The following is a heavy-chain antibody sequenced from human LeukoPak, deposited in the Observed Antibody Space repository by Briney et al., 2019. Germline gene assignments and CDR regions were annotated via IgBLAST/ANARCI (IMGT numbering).Heavy chain of an antibody. J-gene: IGHJ5*02. D-gene: IGHD3-10*01. V-gene: IGHV1-8*01. CDR2: MNPNNGNT. CDR1: GFTFTSYD. Sequence: ASVKVSCKASGFTFTSYDINWVRQAAGQGLEWMGWMNPNNGNTGYAQKFQGRVTMTRDTTISTAYMELRSLRSENTAVYYCVRDGEGVAISVNYWFDPWGQGTLVTVSS. CDR3: VRDGEGVAISVNYWFDP.